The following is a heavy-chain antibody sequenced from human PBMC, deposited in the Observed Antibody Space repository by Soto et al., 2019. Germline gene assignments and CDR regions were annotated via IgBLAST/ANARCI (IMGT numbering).Heavy chain of an antibody. J-gene: IGHJ4*02. V-gene: IGHV1-69*13. D-gene: IGHD3-3*01. CDR2: IIPIFGTA. CDR3: AREGGGPYYDFWSGYYYFDY. Sequence: ASVKVSCKASGGTFSSYAISWVRQAPGQGLEWMGGIIPIFGTANYAQKFQGRVTITADESTSTAYMELSSLRSEDTAVYYCAREGGGPYYDFWSGYYYFDYWGQGTLVTVSS. CDR1: GGTFSSYA.